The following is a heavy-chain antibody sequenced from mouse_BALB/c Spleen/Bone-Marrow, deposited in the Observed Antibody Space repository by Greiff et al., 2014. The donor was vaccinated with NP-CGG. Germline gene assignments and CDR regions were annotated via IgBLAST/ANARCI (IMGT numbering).Heavy chain of an antibody. J-gene: IGHJ2*01. CDR1: GYTFSNYW. V-gene: IGHV1-9*01. CDR3: ARASVVPYYFDF. D-gene: IGHD1-1*01. Sequence: QVQLKESGAELMKPGASVKISCKATGYTFSNYWIDWVKQRPGHGLEWIGEILPGSGTANYNEKFKGKATFTAGTSSNTAYMQLSSLTSEDSALYYCARASVVPYYFDFWGQGTTLTVSS. CDR2: ILPGSGTA.